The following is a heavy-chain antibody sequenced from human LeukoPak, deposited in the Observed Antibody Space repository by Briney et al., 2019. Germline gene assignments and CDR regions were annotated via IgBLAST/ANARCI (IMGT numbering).Heavy chain of an antibody. CDR2: IKKDGSEK. Sequence: GRSLRLSCAASRFTFSTYAMHWVRQAPGKGLEWVANIKKDGSEKYYMDSLKGRFTISRDNAKNSLYLQMNSLRAEDTAVYYCEGGTHWGQGTLVTVSS. J-gene: IGHJ4*02. CDR1: RFTFSTYA. V-gene: IGHV3-7*03. D-gene: IGHD2-15*01. CDR3: EGGTH.